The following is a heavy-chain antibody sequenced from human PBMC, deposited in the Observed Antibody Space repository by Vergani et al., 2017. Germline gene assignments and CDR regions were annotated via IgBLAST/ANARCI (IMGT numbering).Heavy chain of an antibody. J-gene: IGHJ5*02. CDR1: GGSISSGSYY. V-gene: IGHV4-61*02. D-gene: IGHD6-19*01. Sequence: QVKLQESGPGLVKPSQTLSLTCTVSGGSISSGSYYWSWIRQPAGKGLEWIGRIFTSGSTNYNPSLESRVTISVDTSKNQFSLTLTSVTAADTAVYYCASDTHSGQRADRWGQGILVTVTS. CDR2: IFTSGST. CDR3: ASDTHSGQRADR.